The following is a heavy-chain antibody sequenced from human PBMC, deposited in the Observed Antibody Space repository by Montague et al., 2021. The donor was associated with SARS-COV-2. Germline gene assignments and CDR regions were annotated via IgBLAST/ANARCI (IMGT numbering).Heavy chain of an antibody. V-gene: IGHV3-21*01. CDR3: ARSHELWFGENPQGPGAFDI. CDR2: ISSSSSYI. Sequence: SLRLSCAASGFTFSSYSMSWVRQAPGKGLEWVSSISSSSSYIYYADSVKGRFTISRDNAKNSLHLQMNSLRAEDTAVYYCARSHELWFGENPQGPGAFDIWGQGTMVTVSS. D-gene: IGHD3-10*01. CDR1: GFTFSSYS. J-gene: IGHJ3*02.